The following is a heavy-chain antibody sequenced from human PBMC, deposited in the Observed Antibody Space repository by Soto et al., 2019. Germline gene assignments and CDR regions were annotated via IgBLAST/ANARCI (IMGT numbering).Heavy chain of an antibody. CDR2: MYYTGNK. CDR1: GGSISSSTYY. CDR3: ARRSSSSLGSLFDP. V-gene: IGHV4-39*01. J-gene: IGHJ5*02. D-gene: IGHD6-6*01. Sequence: SETLSLTCTVSGGSISSSTYYWDWIRQPPGKGLEWIGAMYYTGNKNYNPSLESRVTMSVDTSKNQFSLKLSSVTSTDTAVYYCARRSSSSLGSLFDPWGRGILVTVSS.